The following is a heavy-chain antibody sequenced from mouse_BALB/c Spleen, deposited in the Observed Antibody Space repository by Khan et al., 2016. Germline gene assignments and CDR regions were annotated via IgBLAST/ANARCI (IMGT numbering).Heavy chain of an antibody. V-gene: IGHV1S135*01. D-gene: IGHD3-3*01. J-gene: IGHJ4*01. Sequence: VQLQQPGPDLMKPGASVRISCKASGYSFTAYYIHWVKQSHGKSLEWIGYIDPFNGDTSYHQKFSGKAPLTVDKSSTTAYMHLSSLASEDSAVYYCARGGLNDYAMDYWGLGTSVTVSS. CDR3: ARGGLNDYAMDY. CDR2: IDPFNGDT. CDR1: GYSFTAYY.